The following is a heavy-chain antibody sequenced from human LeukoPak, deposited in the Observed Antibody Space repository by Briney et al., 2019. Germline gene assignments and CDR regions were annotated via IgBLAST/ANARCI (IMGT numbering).Heavy chain of an antibody. D-gene: IGHD3-10*01. Sequence: SETLSFTCTVSGGSISSYYWSWIRQPPGKGLEWIGYIYYSGSTNYNPSLKSRVTISVDTSKNQFSLKLSSVTAADTAVYYCATNYYGSGSYFDHWGQGALVTVSS. V-gene: IGHV4-59*01. CDR3: ATNYYGSGSYFDH. J-gene: IGHJ4*02. CDR2: IYYSGST. CDR1: GGSISSYY.